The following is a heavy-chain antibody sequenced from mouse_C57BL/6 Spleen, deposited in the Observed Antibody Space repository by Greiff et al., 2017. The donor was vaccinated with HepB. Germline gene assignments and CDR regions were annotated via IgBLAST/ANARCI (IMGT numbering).Heavy chain of an antibody. V-gene: IGHV2-5*01. CDR3: AKNRDDYDVGGYYAMDY. J-gene: IGHJ4*01. Sequence: VQLQQSGPGLVQPSQSLSITCTVSGFSFTSYGVHWVRQSPGKGLEWLGVIWRGGRTDYNAASMSRLSITKDNSKSQVFFKMNSLQADDTSIYYCAKNRDDYDVGGYYAMDYWGQGTSVTVSS. CDR2: IWRGGRT. D-gene: IGHD2-4*01. CDR1: GFSFTSYG.